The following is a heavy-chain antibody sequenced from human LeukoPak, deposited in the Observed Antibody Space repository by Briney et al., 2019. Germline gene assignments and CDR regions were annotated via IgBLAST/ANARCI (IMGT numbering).Heavy chain of an antibody. CDR3: ARHDPGGYYYEAVDY. CDR1: GASISTYY. Sequence: SETLSLTCTVSGASISTYYWSWIRQPPGKGLEWIGYIYYSGSTNYNPSLKSRVTISVDTSKNQFSLKLSSVTAADTAVYYCARHDPGGYYYEAVDYWGQGTLVTVSS. D-gene: IGHD3-22*01. J-gene: IGHJ4*02. V-gene: IGHV4-59*08. CDR2: IYYSGST.